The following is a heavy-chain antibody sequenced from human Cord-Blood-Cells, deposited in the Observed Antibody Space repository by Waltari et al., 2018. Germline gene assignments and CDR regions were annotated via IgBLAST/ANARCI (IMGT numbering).Heavy chain of an antibody. CDR1: GYTFTGYY. D-gene: IGHD5-12*01. J-gene: IGHJ4*02. V-gene: IGHV1-2*02. CDR2: INPKSGGT. Sequence: QVQLVQSGAEVKKPGASVKVSCKASGYTFTGYYMHWVRQAPGQGLEWMGWINPKSGGTNYAQKFQGRVTMTRDTSISTAYMELSRLRSDDTAVYYCARGGDSGPFDYWGQGTLVTVSS. CDR3: ARGGDSGPFDY.